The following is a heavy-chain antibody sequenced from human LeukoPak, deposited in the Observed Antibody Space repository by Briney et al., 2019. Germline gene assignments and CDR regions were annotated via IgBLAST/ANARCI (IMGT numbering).Heavy chain of an antibody. CDR1: GFTFSSYA. CDR2: ISGSGGST. CDR3: AKAPPGEEDSSPHYFGY. Sequence: PGGSLRLSCAASGFTFSSYAMSWVRQAPGKGLEWVSAISGSGGSTYYADSVKGRFTISRDNSKNTLYLQMNSLRAEDTAVYYCAKAPPGEEDSSPHYFGYWGQGTLVTVSS. D-gene: IGHD2-15*01. V-gene: IGHV3-23*01. J-gene: IGHJ4*02.